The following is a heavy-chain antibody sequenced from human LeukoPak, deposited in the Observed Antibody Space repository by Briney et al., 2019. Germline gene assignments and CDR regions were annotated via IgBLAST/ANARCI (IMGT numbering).Heavy chain of an antibody. CDR1: GGSISISKW. V-gene: IGHV4-4*02. CDR2: IYHSGSS. J-gene: IGHJ4*02. D-gene: IGHD6-19*01. Sequence: PSETLSLTCAVSGGSISISKWWSWVRQPPGMGLEWIGEIYHSGSSNYNPSLKSRVTISVDKSNNQFSLKLSSVSAADTAVYYCAGRLYSSARNFDYWGQGALVTVSS. CDR3: AGRLYSSARNFDY.